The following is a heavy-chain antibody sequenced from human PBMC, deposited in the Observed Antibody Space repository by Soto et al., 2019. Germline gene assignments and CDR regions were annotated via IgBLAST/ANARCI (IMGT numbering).Heavy chain of an antibody. Sequence: GGSLRLSCAASGFTFSSYWMHWVRQAPGKGLVWVSRINSDGSSTSYADSVKGRFTISRDNAKNTLYLQMNSLRAEDTAVYYCARDMRGYYGSGSHLYYYYGMDVWGQGTTVTVSS. CDR2: INSDGSST. D-gene: IGHD3-10*01. V-gene: IGHV3-74*01. J-gene: IGHJ6*02. CDR1: GFTFSSYW. CDR3: ARDMRGYYGSGSHLYYYYGMDV.